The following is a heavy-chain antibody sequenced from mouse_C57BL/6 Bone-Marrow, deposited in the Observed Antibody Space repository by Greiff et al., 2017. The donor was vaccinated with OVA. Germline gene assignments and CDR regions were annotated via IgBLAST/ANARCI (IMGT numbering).Heavy chain of an antibody. Sequence: VQLQQSGAELVRPGASVTLSCKASGYTFTDYEMHWVKQTPVHGLEWIGAIDPETGGTAYNQKFKGKAILTADKSSSTAYMELRSLTSEDSAVYYCTRSSSYSRYAMDYWGQGTSVTVSS. V-gene: IGHV1-15*01. CDR3: TRSSSYSRYAMDY. J-gene: IGHJ4*01. D-gene: IGHD2-10*01. CDR1: GYTFTDYE. CDR2: IDPETGGT.